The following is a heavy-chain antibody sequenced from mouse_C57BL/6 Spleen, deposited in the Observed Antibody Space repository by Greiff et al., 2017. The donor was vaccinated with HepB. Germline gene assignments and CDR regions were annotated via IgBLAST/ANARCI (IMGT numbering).Heavy chain of an antibody. D-gene: IGHD3-1*01. CDR1: GYAFSSSW. CDR3: ARRLDSRAFDY. CDR2: IYPGDGDT. J-gene: IGHJ2*01. V-gene: IGHV1-82*01. Sequence: VQLQQSGPELVKPGASVKISCKASGYAFSSSWMNWVKQRPGKGLEWIGRIYPGDGDTNYNGKFKGKATLTADKSSSTAYMQLSSLTSEDSAVYFCARRLDSRAFDYWGQGTTLTVSS.